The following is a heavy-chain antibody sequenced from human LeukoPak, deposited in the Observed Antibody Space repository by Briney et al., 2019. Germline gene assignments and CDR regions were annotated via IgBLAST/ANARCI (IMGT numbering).Heavy chain of an antibody. V-gene: IGHV3-21*01. D-gene: IGHD4-17*01. CDR1: GFTVSSNY. Sequence: TGGSLRLSCAASGFTVSSNYMNWVRQAPGKGLEWVSSISSSSSYIYYADSVKGRFTISRDNAKNSLYLQMNSLRAEDTAVYYCARGFTVTTIFGDEYYYYYYMDVWGKGTTVTVSS. CDR3: ARGFTVTTIFGDEYYYYYYMDV. J-gene: IGHJ6*03. CDR2: ISSSSSYI.